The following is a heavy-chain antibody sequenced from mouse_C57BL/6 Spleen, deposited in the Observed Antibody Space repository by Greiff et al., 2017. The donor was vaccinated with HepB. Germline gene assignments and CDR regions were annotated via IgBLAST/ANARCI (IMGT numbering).Heavy chain of an antibody. J-gene: IGHJ2*02. CDR1: GYTFTEYT. Sequence: QVQLQQSGAELVKPGASVKLSCKASGYTFTEYTIHWVKQRSGQGLEWSGWFYPGSGSIKYNEKFKDKATLTADKSSSTVYMELSRVTSEDSAVYFCERREAPHYYGSSQYDMHLWGQDTSLTLSS. D-gene: IGHD1-1*01. CDR3: ERREAPHYYGSSQYDMHL. CDR2: FYPGSGSI. V-gene: IGHV1-62-2*01.